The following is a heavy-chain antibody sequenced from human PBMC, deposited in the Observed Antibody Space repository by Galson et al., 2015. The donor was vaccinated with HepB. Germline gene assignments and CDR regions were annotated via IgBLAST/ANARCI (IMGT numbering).Heavy chain of an antibody. CDR2: ISYDGSNK. CDR1: GFTFSSYG. D-gene: IGHD5-18*01. Sequence: SLRLFCAASGFTFSSYGMHWVRQAPGKGLEWVAVISYDGSNKYYADSVKGRFTISRDNSKNTLYLQMNSLRAEDTAVYYCAKDSGYSYGLSDYWGQGTLVTVSS. CDR3: AKDSGYSYGLSDY. V-gene: IGHV3-30*18. J-gene: IGHJ4*02.